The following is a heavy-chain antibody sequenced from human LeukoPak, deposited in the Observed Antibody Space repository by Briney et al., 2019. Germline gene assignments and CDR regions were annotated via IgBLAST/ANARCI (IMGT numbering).Heavy chain of an antibody. CDR3: SAGVGRTDFDY. D-gene: IGHD1/OR15-1a*01. J-gene: IGHJ4*02. Sequence: GALRLSCAASGFTFSSYAMHWVRQAPGKGLEWVAVISYDGSNKYYADSVKGRFTISRDNSKNTLYLQMNSLKIEDTAVYYCSAGVGRTDFDYWGQGTLVTVSS. CDR2: ISYDGSNK. CDR1: GFTFSSYA. V-gene: IGHV3-30-3*01.